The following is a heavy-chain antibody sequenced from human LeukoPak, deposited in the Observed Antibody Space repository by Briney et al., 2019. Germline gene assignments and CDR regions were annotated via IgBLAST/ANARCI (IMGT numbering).Heavy chain of an antibody. Sequence: GSLRLSCAASGFTFSDYYMSWIRQPPGKGLEWIGEINHSGSTNYNPSLKSRVTISVDTSKNQFSLKLSSVTAADTAVYYCARVPYYYASFDYWGQGTLVTVSS. CDR2: INHSGST. CDR1: GFTFSDYY. CDR3: ARVPYYYASFDY. D-gene: IGHD3-10*01. J-gene: IGHJ4*02. V-gene: IGHV4-34*01.